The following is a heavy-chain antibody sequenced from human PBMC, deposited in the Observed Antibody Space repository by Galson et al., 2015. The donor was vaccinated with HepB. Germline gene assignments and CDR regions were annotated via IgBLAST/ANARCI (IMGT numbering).Heavy chain of an antibody. J-gene: IGHJ4*02. V-gene: IGHV3-23*01. Sequence: SLRLSCAASGSTFSNYAMSWVRQAPGKGLEWVSAISASGGSTFYADSVKGRFAISRDNSYNTLYLQMNSLRAEDTAVYYCAFTGYSGYDLTYFFDYWGLGTLVTVSS. D-gene: IGHD5-12*01. CDR3: AFTGYSGYDLTYFFDY. CDR2: ISASGGST. CDR1: GSTFSNYA.